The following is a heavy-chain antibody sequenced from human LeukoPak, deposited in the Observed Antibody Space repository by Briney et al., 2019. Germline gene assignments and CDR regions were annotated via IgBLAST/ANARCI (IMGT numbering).Heavy chain of an antibody. V-gene: IGHV4-39*07. D-gene: IGHD2-21*01. CDR1: GGSISSSSYY. CDR2: IYHSGST. Sequence: SETLSLTCTVSGGSISSSSYYWGWIRQPPGEGLEWIGEIYHSGSTNYNPSLKSRVTISVDKSKNQFSLKLSSVTAADTAVYYCAGGSFTYSYFDSWGQGTLVTVSS. J-gene: IGHJ4*02. CDR3: AGGSFTYSYFDS.